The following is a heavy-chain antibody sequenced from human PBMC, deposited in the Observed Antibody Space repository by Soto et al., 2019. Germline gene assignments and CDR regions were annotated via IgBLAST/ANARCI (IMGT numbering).Heavy chain of an antibody. Sequence: ETLSLTCAVYGGSFRGYYWTWIRQPPGKGLEWIGEIDHSGSTNYNPSLKSRVTISVDTSKNQFSLKLASVTAADTAVYYCARVEYTYNYRGLDYWGQGTLVTVSS. J-gene: IGHJ4*02. CDR2: IDHSGST. CDR1: GGSFRGYY. V-gene: IGHV4-34*01. CDR3: ARVEYTYNYRGLDY. D-gene: IGHD3-16*01.